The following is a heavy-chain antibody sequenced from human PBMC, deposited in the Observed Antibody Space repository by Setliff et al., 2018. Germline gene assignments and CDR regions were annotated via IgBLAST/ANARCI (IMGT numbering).Heavy chain of an antibody. CDR1: GFTFSSYA. J-gene: IGHJ4*02. D-gene: IGHD6-13*01. CDR3: AKDGSGSYDYLDY. Sequence: GGSLRLSCAASGFTFSSYAMTWVRQAPGKGLEWVSVISGSGGSTYYADSVKGRFTISRDNSKNTWYPQMNSLRAEDTAVYYCAKDGSGSYDYLDYWGQGTLVTVSS. CDR2: ISGSGGST. V-gene: IGHV3-23*01.